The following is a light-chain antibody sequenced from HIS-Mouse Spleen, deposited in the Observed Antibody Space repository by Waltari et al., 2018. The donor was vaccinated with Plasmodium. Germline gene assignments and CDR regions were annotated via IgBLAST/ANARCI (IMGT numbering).Light chain of an antibody. CDR2: EGS. J-gene: IGLJ3*02. Sequence: QSALTQPAPVSGSPGPSITISCPGTCRAVVSSDLVSWYQQHPGKAPKLMMYEGSKRPSGVANRFSGAKSGNTASLTIAGLQAEDEADYYCCSYAGSSTNWVFGGGTKLTVL. V-gene: IGLV2-23*01. CDR1: CRAVVSSDL. CDR3: CSYAGSSTNWV.